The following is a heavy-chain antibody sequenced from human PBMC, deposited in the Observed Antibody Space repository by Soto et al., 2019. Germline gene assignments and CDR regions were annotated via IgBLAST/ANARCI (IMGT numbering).Heavy chain of an antibody. CDR1: GYTFTNYY. CDR3: ARGEGSGSYYTNYYYYYGMDV. Sequence: ASVKVSCKASGYTFTNYYLHWVRQAPGQGLERMGIINPSGGSTSYAQKFQGRFTMTRDTSTSTVYIELSSLRFEDTAVYYCARGEGSGSYYTNYYYYYGMDVWGQGTTVTVSS. V-gene: IGHV1-46*01. CDR2: INPSGGST. D-gene: IGHD3-10*01. J-gene: IGHJ6*02.